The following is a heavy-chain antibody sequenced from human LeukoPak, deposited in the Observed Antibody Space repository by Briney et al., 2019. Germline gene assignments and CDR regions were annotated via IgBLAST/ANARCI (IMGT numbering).Heavy chain of an antibody. CDR3: ARDRSVGATPLDY. J-gene: IGHJ4*02. CDR2: IKEDRSEI. Sequence: PGGSLRLSCAASGSTFSSYWMAWVRQAPGKGLERVAIIKEDRSEIYYVDSVKGRFTISRDNAKNSLYLQMNSLRAEDTAVYYCARDRSVGATPLDYWGQGTLVTVSS. CDR1: GSTFSSYW. D-gene: IGHD1-26*01. V-gene: IGHV3-7*05.